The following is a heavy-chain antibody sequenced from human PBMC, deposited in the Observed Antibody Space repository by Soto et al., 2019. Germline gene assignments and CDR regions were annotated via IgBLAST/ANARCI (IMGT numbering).Heavy chain of an antibody. V-gene: IGHV4-4*07. CDR2: IYTSGST. CDR3: ARHGSK. Sequence: SETLSLTCTVSGGSISSYYWPCIRQPSGKGLEWIGRIYTSGSTNYNPSLKSRVTLSLDTTENQFSLRLTSVTAADTAVYYCARHGSKWGQGTMVTVSS. J-gene: IGHJ4*02. CDR1: GGSISSYY.